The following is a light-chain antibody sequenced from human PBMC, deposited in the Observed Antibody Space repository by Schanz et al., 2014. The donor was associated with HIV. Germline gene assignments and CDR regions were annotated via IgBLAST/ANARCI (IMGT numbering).Light chain of an antibody. V-gene: IGLV2-14*01. CDR1: TSDVGLYTY. CDR3: SSYTFSSTLV. J-gene: IGLJ3*02. Sequence: QSALTQPASVSGSPGQSITISCTGTTSDVGLYTYVSWYQQHPGKAPKLMIYEVTNRPSGVSNRFSGSKSGNTASLTISGLQAEDEADYYCSSYTFSSTLVFGGGTKLTVL. CDR2: EVT.